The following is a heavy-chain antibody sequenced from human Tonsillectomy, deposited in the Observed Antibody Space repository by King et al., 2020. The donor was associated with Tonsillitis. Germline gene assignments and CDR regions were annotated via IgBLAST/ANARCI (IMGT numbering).Heavy chain of an antibody. J-gene: IGHJ4*02. Sequence: VQLVESGGGLVQPGRSLRLSCSASGFTFGEFAMNWFRQAPGKGLEWVGFIRSKAYGGTTDYAASVKGRFTISRDDSKSIAYLQMNSLKTEDTAVYFCSGGGLVRAAHFDYWGQGTLVTVSS. CDR1: GFTFGEFA. CDR2: IRSKAYGGTT. V-gene: IGHV3-49*03. CDR3: SGGGLVRAAHFDY. D-gene: IGHD2-2*01.